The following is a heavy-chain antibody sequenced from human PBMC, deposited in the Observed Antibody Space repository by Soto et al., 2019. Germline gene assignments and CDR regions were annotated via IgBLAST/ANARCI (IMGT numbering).Heavy chain of an antibody. CDR1: GITVSTNN. D-gene: IGHD4-17*01. V-gene: IGHV3-66*01. CDR3: ARGSRWLDY. Sequence: EVQLVESGGDLVQPGGSLRLSCAASGITVSTNNMAWVRQAPGKGLEWVSVIFSGGSTFYADSVKGRFTVSRDKSQNTLFLQMDSLRGEDTAVYYCARGSRWLDYWGRGTLVSVSS. J-gene: IGHJ4*02. CDR2: IFSGGST.